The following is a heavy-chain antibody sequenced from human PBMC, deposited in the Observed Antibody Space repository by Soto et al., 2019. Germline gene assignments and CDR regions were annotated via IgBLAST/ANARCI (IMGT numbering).Heavy chain of an antibody. CDR3: AREGPRGPAVPAKYYFDY. Sequence: ASVKVSCKASCYTFTSYGISWVRQAPGQGLEWMGWISAYNGNTNYAQKLQGRVTMTTDTSTSTAYMELRSLRSDDTAVYYCAREGPRGPAVPAKYYFDYWGQGTLVTVSS. CDR1: CYTFTSYG. V-gene: IGHV1-18*01. CDR2: ISAYNGNT. D-gene: IGHD2-2*01. J-gene: IGHJ4*02.